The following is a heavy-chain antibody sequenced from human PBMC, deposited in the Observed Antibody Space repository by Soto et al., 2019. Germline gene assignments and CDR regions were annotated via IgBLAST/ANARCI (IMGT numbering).Heavy chain of an antibody. Sequence: EVQLLESGGGLVQPGGSLRLSCAASGFTFSSYAMSWVRQAPGKGLEWVSAISGSGGSTYYADSVKGRFTISRDNSKNTLDLQMNRLRAEDAAIYYCAKAWGESYPGSRVFEYWGQGNRVTVSS. J-gene: IGHJ4*02. V-gene: IGHV3-23*01. CDR1: GFTFSSYA. CDR3: AKAWGESYPGSRVFEY. CDR2: ISGSGGST. D-gene: IGHD3-10*01.